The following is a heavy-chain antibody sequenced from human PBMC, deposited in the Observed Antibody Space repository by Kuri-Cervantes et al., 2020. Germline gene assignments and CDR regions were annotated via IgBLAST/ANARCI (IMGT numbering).Heavy chain of an antibody. D-gene: IGHD2/OR15-2a*01. V-gene: IGHV1-69*05. CDR1: GGTFSNYA. CDR3: ARGFDSTPYFYPY. CDR2: ITPMSGIA. Sequence: KVSCKASGGTFSNYAISWVRQAPGQGLEWLGGITPMSGIANYAQKFQGRVTITTDESTSTAYMELSSLRSEDSAVYYCARGFDSTPYFYPYWGQGTLVTVSS. J-gene: IGHJ4*02.